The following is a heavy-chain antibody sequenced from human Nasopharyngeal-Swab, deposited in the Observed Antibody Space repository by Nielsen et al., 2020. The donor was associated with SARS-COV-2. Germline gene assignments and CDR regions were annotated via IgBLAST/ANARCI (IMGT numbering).Heavy chain of an antibody. D-gene: IGHD2-2*01. CDR3: ARSGVPAATYFDY. CDR1: GGTFSSHA. Sequence: SVKVSCKASGGTFSSHAISWVRQAPGQGLEWMGGIIPIFGTANYAQKFQGRVTITADESTSTAYMELSSLRSEDTAVYYCARSGVPAATYFDYWGQGTLVTVSS. V-gene: IGHV1-69*13. J-gene: IGHJ4*02. CDR2: IIPIFGTA.